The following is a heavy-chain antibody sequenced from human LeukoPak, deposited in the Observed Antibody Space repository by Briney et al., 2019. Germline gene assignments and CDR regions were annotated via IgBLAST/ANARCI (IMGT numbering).Heavy chain of an antibody. D-gene: IGHD2-15*01. J-gene: IGHJ1*01. CDR3: AREPQPGYCSGGSCYFQH. CDR1: GFTFSSYT. Sequence: GGSLRLSCAASGFTFSSYTMNWVRQAPGKGLEWVANIKQDGSEKYYVDSVKGRFTISRDNAKNSLYLQMNSLRAEDTAVYYCAREPQPGYCSGGSCYFQHWGQGTLVTVSS. CDR2: IKQDGSEK. V-gene: IGHV3-7*01.